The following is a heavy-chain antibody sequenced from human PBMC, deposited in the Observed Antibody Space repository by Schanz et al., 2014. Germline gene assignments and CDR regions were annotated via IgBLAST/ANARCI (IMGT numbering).Heavy chain of an antibody. CDR1: GFIFSNYG. V-gene: IGHV3-33*01. D-gene: IGHD4-17*01. J-gene: IGHJ4*02. CDR2: IWSDGSSK. CDR3: ARSRFDYGEVDY. Sequence: QVQLVESGGGVVQPGGSLRLSCAASGFIFSNYGMHWVRQAPGKGLEWVAVIWSDGSSKYYADSVKGRFSISRDSPKNTLYLQVDSPGAEDTSVCYCARSRFDYGEVDYWGQGTLVTVSS.